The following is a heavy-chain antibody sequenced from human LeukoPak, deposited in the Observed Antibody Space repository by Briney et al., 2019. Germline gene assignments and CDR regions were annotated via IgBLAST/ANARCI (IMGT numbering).Heavy chain of an antibody. CDR1: GFTFSYYG. V-gene: IGHV3-30*18. CDR2: MVYDGRNQ. D-gene: IGHD5-12*01. Sequence: GKSLRLSCAASGFTFSYYGIHWVRRVPGKGLEWVAGMVYDGRNQFYADPVKGRFTISRDNSKNTLFLQMNSLRAEDTAVYYCVKSMLGGYRLLIDSWGQGTLVTVSS. CDR3: VKSMLGGYRLLIDS. J-gene: IGHJ4*02.